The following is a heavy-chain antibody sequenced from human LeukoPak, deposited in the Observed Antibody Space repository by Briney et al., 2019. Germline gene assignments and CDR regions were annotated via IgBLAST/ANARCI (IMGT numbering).Heavy chain of an antibody. V-gene: IGHV3-21*04. CDR2: ISSSSSDI. CDR1: GFTFSSYS. J-gene: IGHJ6*03. D-gene: IGHD6-13*01. CDR3: TRPARTYSSSWGGAYYYYYMDV. Sequence: PGGSLRLSCAASGFTFSSYSMNWVRQAPGKGLEWVSSISSSSSDIYYADSVKGRFTISRDNAKNSLYLQMNSLKTEDTAVYYCTRPARTYSSSWGGAYYYYYMDVWGKGTTVTVSS.